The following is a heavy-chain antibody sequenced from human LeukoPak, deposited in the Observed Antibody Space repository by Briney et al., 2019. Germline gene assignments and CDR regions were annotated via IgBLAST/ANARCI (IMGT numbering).Heavy chain of an antibody. CDR2: TYYRSKWYN. J-gene: IGHJ6*02. V-gene: IGHV6-1*01. CDR3: ARVEVGATGDYYYYGMDV. CDR1: GDSVSSNSAA. D-gene: IGHD1-26*01. Sequence: SQTLSLTFAISGDSVSSNSAAWNWLRQSPSRGLEWLGSTYYRSKWYNDYAVSVKSRITINPDTSKNQFSLQLNSVTPEDTAVYYCARVEVGATGDYYYYGMDVWGQGTTVTVSS.